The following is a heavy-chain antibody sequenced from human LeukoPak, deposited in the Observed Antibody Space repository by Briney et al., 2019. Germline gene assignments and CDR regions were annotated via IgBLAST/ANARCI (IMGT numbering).Heavy chain of an antibody. D-gene: IGHD6-19*01. Sequence: PSETLSLTCTVSGASVTSSSYYWGWIRQPPGKGLEWIGTIYYSGSTYYNPSLKSRVTISVDTSKNQFSLKLSSVTAADTAVYYCARSSRAVAGTLDYWGQGTLVTVSS. CDR3: ARSSRAVAGTLDY. V-gene: IGHV4-39*01. CDR1: GASVTSSSYY. J-gene: IGHJ4*02. CDR2: IYYSGST.